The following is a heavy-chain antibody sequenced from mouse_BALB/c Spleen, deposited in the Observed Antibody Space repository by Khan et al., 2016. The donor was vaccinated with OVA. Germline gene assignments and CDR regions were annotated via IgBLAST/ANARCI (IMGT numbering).Heavy chain of an antibody. Sequence: EVHLVESGGDLVKPGGSLKLSCAASGFTFSSYSMSWVRQTPDERLEWVTTISSAGDFTYYPDSVTGRFTISRDNAKNTLYLQMSSLKSEDTAMYYCASHLTGSFAYWGQGTLVTVSA. CDR2: ISSAGDFT. J-gene: IGHJ3*01. V-gene: IGHV5-6*01. D-gene: IGHD4-1*01. CDR3: ASHLTGSFAY. CDR1: GFTFSSYS.